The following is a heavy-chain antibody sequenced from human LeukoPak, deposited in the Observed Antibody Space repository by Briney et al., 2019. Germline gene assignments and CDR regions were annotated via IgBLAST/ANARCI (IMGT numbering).Heavy chain of an antibody. CDR3: AAQPCSVGRCYLDY. V-gene: IGHV3-53*05. CDR1: GFTVSSNY. CDR2: IYSVGST. Sequence: GGSLRLSCAASGFTVSSNYMSWVRQAPGKGLEWVSVIYSVGSTYYADSVKGRFTISRDNSKNTLYLQLNSLGAEDTAVYYCAAQPCSVGRCYLDYWGQGTLVTVSS. J-gene: IGHJ4*02. D-gene: IGHD2-15*01.